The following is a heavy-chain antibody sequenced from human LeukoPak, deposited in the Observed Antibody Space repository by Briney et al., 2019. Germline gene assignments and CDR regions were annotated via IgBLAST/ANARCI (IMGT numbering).Heavy chain of an antibody. CDR2: INPNSGGT. D-gene: IGHD3-3*01. J-gene: IGHJ4*02. V-gene: IGHV1-2*02. CDR3: ARGEGRITIFGVVINQSDY. Sequence: GASVKVSCKASGYTFTGYYMHWVRQAPGQGLEWMGWINPNSGGTNYAQKFQGRVTMTRDTSISTAYMELSRPRSDDTAVYYCARGEGRITIFGVVINQSDYWGQGTLVTVSS. CDR1: GYTFTGYY.